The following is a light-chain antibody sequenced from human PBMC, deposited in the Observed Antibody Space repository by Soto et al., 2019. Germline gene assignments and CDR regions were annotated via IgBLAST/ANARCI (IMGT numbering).Light chain of an antibody. CDR3: QQGSNWPLIFT. V-gene: IGKV3-11*01. CDR2: DAS. J-gene: IGKJ3*01. Sequence: EIVLTQSPATLSLSPGERATLSCRASQSVSSYLAWYQQKPGQAPRLLIYDASNRATGIPARFSGSGSGTDFTLTISSLEPEDFAVYYCQQGSNWPLIFTFGPGTKVDIK. CDR1: QSVSSY.